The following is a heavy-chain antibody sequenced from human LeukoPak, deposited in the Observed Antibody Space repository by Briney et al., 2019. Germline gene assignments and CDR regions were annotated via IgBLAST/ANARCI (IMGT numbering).Heavy chain of an antibody. J-gene: IGHJ3*02. CDR2: IYTSGST. CDR1: GGSISSYY. V-gene: IGHV4-4*07. D-gene: IGHD2-2*02. Sequence: PSETLSLTCTVSGGSISSYYWSWIRQPAGKGLEWIGRIYTSGSTNYNPPLKSRVTMSVDTSKNQFSLKLSSVTAADTAVYYCARGGPGYCSSTSCYKYAFDIWGQGTMVTVSS. CDR3: ARGGPGYCSSTSCYKYAFDI.